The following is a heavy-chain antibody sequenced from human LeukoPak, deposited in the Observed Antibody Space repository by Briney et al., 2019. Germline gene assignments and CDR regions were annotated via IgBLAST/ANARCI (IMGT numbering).Heavy chain of an antibody. J-gene: IGHJ5*02. CDR3: ARVVYGDHAGDIYNWFDP. CDR1: SGSTSSYY. D-gene: IGHD4-17*01. Sequence: SETLSLTCTVSSGSTSSYYWSWIRQPPGKGLEWIGYINYSGSTYNPSLKSRVTMSVDTSKNQFSLKLSSVTAADTAVYYCARVVYGDHAGDIYNWFDPWGQGTQVTVSS. V-gene: IGHV4-59*01. CDR2: INYSGST.